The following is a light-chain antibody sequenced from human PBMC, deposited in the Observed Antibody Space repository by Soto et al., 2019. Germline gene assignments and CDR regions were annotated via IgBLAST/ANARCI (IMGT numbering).Light chain of an antibody. V-gene: IGKV1-5*03. Sequence: DIQMTQCPSTMSASVGDRVTITCRASQSISSWLAWYQQKPGKAPKLLIYKASNLEGGVPSRFSGSGSGTEFTLTISSLQPDDFATYYCQHYNGYSRAFGQGTKVEIK. J-gene: IGKJ1*01. CDR2: KAS. CDR3: QHYNGYSRA. CDR1: QSISSW.